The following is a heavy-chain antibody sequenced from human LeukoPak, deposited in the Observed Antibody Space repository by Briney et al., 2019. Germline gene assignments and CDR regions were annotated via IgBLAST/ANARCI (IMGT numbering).Heavy chain of an antibody. CDR3: ARQDPAAVYYYYGMDV. V-gene: IGHV1-2*02. D-gene: IGHD2-2*01. CDR1: GYTFTGYY. Sequence: ASVKISCKASGYTFTGYYMYWVRQAPGEGLEWMGWISTNSGGTNYAQKFQVRVTLTRDTPISTAYMELSSLRSDDTAVYYCARQDPAAVYYYYGMDVWGQGTTVTVSS. CDR2: ISTNSGGT. J-gene: IGHJ6*02.